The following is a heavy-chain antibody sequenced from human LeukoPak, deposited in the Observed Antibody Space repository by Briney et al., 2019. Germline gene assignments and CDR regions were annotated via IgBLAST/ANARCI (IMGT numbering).Heavy chain of an antibody. D-gene: IGHD5-18*01. V-gene: IGHV3-33*06. J-gene: IGHJ4*02. Sequence: PGGSLTLSCAASGFSFSSYGMHWVRQSPGKGLEWVAVIWYDGSNKYYADSVKGRFTISRDNSKNTLYLQMNSLRAEDTALYYCAKGPSETAMATAFDYWGQGTLVTVSS. CDR1: GFSFSSYG. CDR3: AKGPSETAMATAFDY. CDR2: IWYDGSNK.